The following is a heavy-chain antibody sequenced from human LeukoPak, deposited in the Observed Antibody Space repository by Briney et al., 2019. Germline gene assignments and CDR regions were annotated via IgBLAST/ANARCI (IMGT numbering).Heavy chain of an antibody. CDR2: INHSGST. J-gene: IGHJ4*02. CDR1: GGSFSGYY. Sequence: SETLSLTCAVYGGSFSGYYWSWIRQPPGKGLEWIGEINHSGSTNYNPSLKSRVTISVDTSKNQFSLKLSSVTAADTAVYYCARGYPVYYYGSGDFDYWGQGTLVTVST. V-gene: IGHV4-34*01. CDR3: ARGYPVYYYGSGDFDY. D-gene: IGHD3-10*01.